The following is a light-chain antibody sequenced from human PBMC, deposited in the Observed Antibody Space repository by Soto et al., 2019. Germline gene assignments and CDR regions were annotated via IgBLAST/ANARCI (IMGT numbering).Light chain of an antibody. Sequence: DIQMTQSPSSLSASVGDRVTITCQASQDITNHLHWYQQKPGKAPKLLIYDASNLETGVPSRFSGSGFGTDFTFIINYMQPEDFAPYFCQRCHILPWTLGQGTKVEIK. J-gene: IGKJ1*01. V-gene: IGKV1-33*01. CDR2: DAS. CDR1: QDITNH. CDR3: QRCHILPWT.